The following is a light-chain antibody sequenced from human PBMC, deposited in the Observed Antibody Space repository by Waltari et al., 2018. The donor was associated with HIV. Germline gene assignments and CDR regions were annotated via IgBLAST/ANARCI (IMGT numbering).Light chain of an antibody. CDR2: EVI. CDR3: SSYTSAETVV. Sequence: QSALTQPRSVSGSPGQSVTISCTGTSSDVGAYKYVSWYQQHPDKVPKLIIYEVINRPSGVSNCFSGSKSGNTASLTISGLQTEDEADYYCSSYTSAETVVFGVGTRVTVL. V-gene: IGLV2-14*01. CDR1: SSDVGAYKY. J-gene: IGLJ1*01.